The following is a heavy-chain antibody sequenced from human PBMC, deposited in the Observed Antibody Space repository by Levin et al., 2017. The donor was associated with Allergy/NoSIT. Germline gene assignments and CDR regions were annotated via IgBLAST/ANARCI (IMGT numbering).Heavy chain of an antibody. CDR2: ISETGSYI. V-gene: IGHV3-21*01. CDR3: ARHIPCSGHCYPPDY. J-gene: IGHJ4*02. Sequence: GGSLRLSCVASGFTFRTYSMDWFRQAPGKGLEWVSSISETGSYIYYADSVKGRFTISRDNAKNSLSLQMNSRRAEDTATYYCARHIPCSGHCYPPDYWGQGTLVTVAS. CDR1: GFTFRTYS. D-gene: IGHD2-21*02.